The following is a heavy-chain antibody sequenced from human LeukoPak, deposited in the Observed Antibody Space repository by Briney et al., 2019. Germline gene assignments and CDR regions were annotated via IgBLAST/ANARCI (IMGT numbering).Heavy chain of an antibody. CDR2: IYYSGST. D-gene: IGHD3-22*01. Sequence: PSETLSLTCTVSGGSSSSYYWSWIRQRPGKGLEWIGYIYYSGSTNYNPSLKSRVTISVDTSKNQFSLKLSSVTAADTAVYYCAGRDYYDSSGYHDAFDIWGQGTMVTVYS. V-gene: IGHV4-59*01. CDR1: GGSSSSYY. J-gene: IGHJ3*02. CDR3: AGRDYYDSSGYHDAFDI.